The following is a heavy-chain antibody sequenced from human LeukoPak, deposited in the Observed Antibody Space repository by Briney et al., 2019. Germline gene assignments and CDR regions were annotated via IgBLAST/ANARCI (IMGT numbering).Heavy chain of an antibody. D-gene: IGHD6-13*01. CDR1: GFTFSSYA. CDR2: ISGSGGST. CDR3: AKAGIAAAGRGYFGY. J-gene: IGHJ4*02. V-gene: IGHV3-23*01. Sequence: TGGSLRLSCAASGFTFSSYAMSWVRQAPGKGLEWVSAISGSGGSTYYADSVKGRFTISRDNSKNTPYLQMNSLRAEDTAVYYCAKAGIAAAGRGYFGYWGQGTLVTVSS.